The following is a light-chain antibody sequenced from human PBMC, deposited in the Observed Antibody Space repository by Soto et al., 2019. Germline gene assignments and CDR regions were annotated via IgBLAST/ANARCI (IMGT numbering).Light chain of an antibody. J-gene: IGKJ5*01. CDR2: GAS. CDR1: QSVSSSY. Sequence: EIVLTQSPGTLSLSPGERATLSCRASQSVSSSYLAWYQQTPGQALRLLIYGASSRATGIPDRFSGSGSGTDFTLTISRLEPEDFAVYYCQQYGSSPLVTFGQGTRLEIK. V-gene: IGKV3-20*01. CDR3: QQYGSSPLVT.